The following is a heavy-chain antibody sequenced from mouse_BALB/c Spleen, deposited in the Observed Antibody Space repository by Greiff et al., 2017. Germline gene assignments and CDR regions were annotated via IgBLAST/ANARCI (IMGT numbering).Heavy chain of an antibody. J-gene: IGHJ4*01. D-gene: IGHD2-2*01. CDR3: ARDNYGYDEGYAMDY. CDR2: ISSGGSYT. CDR1: GFTFSSYA. Sequence: EVKLMESGGGLVKPGGSLKLSCAASGFTFSSYAMSWVRQSPEKRLEWVAEISSGGSYTYYPDTVTGRFTISRDNAKNTLYLEMSSLRSEDTAMYYCARDNYGYDEGYAMDYWGQGTSVTVSS. V-gene: IGHV5-9-4*01.